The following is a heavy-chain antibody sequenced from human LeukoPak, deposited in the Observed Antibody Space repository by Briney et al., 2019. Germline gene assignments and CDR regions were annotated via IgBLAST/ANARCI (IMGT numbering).Heavy chain of an antibody. CDR2: ISRSSTYI. D-gene: IGHD1-26*01. CDR3: ARDTIVGADTY. Sequence: GGSLRLSCAASGFTFGSYAMSWVRQAPGKGLEWVSSISRSSTYIYYADSVKGRFTISRANAKNSLYLQMNSLRAEDTAVYYCARDTIVGADTYWGQGTVVTVSS. CDR1: GFTFGSYA. J-gene: IGHJ4*02. V-gene: IGHV3-21*01.